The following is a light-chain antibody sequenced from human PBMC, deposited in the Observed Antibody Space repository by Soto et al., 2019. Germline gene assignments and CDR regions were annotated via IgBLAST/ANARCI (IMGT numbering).Light chain of an antibody. CDR3: CSYAPISTVV. V-gene: IGLV2-23*01. Sequence: QSALTQPASVSGSPGQSITISCTGTSSDVVSYNLVSWYQQHPGKAPKLMIYEDNKRPSGVSNRFSGSKSGNTASLTISGLQAEDEAHYYCCSYAPISTVVFGGVTKLTVL. CDR1: SSDVVSYNL. J-gene: IGLJ3*02. CDR2: EDN.